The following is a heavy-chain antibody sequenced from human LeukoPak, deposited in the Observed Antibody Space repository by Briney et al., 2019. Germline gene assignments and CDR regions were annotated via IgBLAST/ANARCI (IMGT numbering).Heavy chain of an antibody. Sequence: ASVKVSCKASGYTFTGYYMHWVRQAPGQGLEWMGWINPNSGGTNYAQKLQGRVTMTTDTSTSTAYMELRSLRSDDTAVYYCARASSDSSSWYVAVRIFDIWGQGTMVTVSS. V-gene: IGHV1-2*02. D-gene: IGHD6-13*01. CDR2: INPNSGGT. CDR3: ARASSDSSSWYVAVRIFDI. CDR1: GYTFTGYY. J-gene: IGHJ3*02.